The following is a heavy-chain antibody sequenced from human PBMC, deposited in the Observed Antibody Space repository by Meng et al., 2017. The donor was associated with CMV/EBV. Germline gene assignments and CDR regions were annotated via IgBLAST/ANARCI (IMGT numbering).Heavy chain of an antibody. CDR2: ISYDGSNK. CDR1: RFTFSTYW. V-gene: IGHV3-30*03. Sequence: GESLKISCSASRFTFSTYWMSWVRQAPGKGLEWVAVISYDGSNKYYADSVKGRFTISRDNSKNTLYLQMNSLRAEDTAVYYCARGDSSVYYYYYYGMDVWGQGTTVTVSS. D-gene: IGHD6-25*01. J-gene: IGHJ6*02. CDR3: ARGDSSVYYYYYYGMDV.